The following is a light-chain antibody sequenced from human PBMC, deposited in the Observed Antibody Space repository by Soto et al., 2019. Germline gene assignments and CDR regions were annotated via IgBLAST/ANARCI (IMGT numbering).Light chain of an antibody. CDR3: CLCAIGSTLV. J-gene: IGLJ3*02. Sequence: QSALTQPASVSESPGQSITISCTGASSDVGSYNLVSWYQQHPGKAPQLMIYEVNKRPSGVSGRFSGSKSGNMASLTISGIRAEDEADYFCCLCAIGSTLVFGGGTQLTVL. CDR1: SSDVGSYNL. V-gene: IGLV2-23*02. CDR2: EVN.